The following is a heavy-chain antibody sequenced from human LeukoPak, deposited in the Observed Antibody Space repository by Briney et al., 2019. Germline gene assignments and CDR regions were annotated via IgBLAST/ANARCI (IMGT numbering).Heavy chain of an antibody. CDR2: ISWDGGSA. V-gene: IGHV3-43D*03. Sequence: PGGSLRLSCAASGFTFDDYAMHWVRQAPGKGLEWVSLISWDGGSAYYADSVKGRFTISRDNSKNSLYLQMNSLRAEDTALYYCAKPWALDTYNYDSSGYYPLDYWGQGTLVTVSS. J-gene: IGHJ4*02. D-gene: IGHD3-22*01. CDR3: AKPWALDTYNYDSSGYYPLDY. CDR1: GFTFDDYA.